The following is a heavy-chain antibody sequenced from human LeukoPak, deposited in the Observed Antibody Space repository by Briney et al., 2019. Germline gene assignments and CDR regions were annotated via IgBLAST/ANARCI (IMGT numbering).Heavy chain of an antibody. CDR1: GFTFSSYA. V-gene: IGHV3-23*01. J-gene: IGHJ4*02. CDR3: AKAPVTSCRGAYCYPFDY. CDR2: ITSTDAGT. D-gene: IGHD2-21*01. Sequence: PGGSLRLSCAASGFTFSSYAMTWVRQAPGKGLEWGSAITSTDAGTYHADSVRGRFTISRDSSKNTLYLQMNSLRAEDAAVYYCAKAPVTSCRGAYCYPFDYWGQGTLVTVSS.